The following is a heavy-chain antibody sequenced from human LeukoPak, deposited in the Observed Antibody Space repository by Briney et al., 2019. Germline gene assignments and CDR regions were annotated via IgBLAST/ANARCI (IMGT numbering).Heavy chain of an antibody. Sequence: GGSLRLSCAASGFTFSTYYMSWVRQAPGKGLEWVANINQDGRDKYFLDSVKGRFTISRDNSKNTLYLQMNSLRAEDTAVYYCARDEGGGDYWGQGTLVTVSS. CDR2: INQDGRDK. V-gene: IGHV3-7*01. CDR3: ARDEGGGDY. CDR1: GFTFSTYY. J-gene: IGHJ4*02. D-gene: IGHD2-15*01.